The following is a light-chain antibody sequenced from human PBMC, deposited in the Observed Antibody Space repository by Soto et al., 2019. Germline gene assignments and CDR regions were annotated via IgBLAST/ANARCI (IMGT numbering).Light chain of an antibody. Sequence: EIVLTQSPGTLSLSPGERATLSCRASQSVTNNYLGWYQQKPGQAPRLLIYVASSRAAGIPDRFSGSGSGTDFSLTISRLELEDFAVYYCQIYGSSPPITFGQGTRLEIK. V-gene: IGKV3-20*01. CDR3: QIYGSSPPIT. CDR1: QSVTNNY. CDR2: VAS. J-gene: IGKJ5*01.